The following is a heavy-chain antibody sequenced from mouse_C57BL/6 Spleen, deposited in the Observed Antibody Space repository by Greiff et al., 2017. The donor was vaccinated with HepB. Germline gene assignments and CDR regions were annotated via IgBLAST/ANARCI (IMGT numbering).Heavy chain of an antibody. Sequence: VQLQQSGPELVKPGASVKLSCKASGYTFTSYDINWVKQRPGQGLEWIGWIYPRDGSTKYNEKCKGKATLTVDTSSSTAYMELHSLTSEDSAVYFCARWVDYDGDYYAIDYWGQGTSVTVSS. CDR1: GYTFTSYD. CDR2: IYPRDGST. CDR3: ARWVDYDGDYYAIDY. D-gene: IGHD2-4*01. J-gene: IGHJ4*01. V-gene: IGHV1-85*01.